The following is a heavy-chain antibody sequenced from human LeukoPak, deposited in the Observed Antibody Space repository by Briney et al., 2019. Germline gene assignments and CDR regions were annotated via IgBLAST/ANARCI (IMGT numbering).Heavy chain of an antibody. J-gene: IGHJ6*02. CDR2: IYYSGST. V-gene: IGHV4-39*01. CDR1: GGSISSSSYY. CDR3: ARGPKYYYYYYGMDV. Sequence: PSETLSLTCTVSGGSISSSSYYWGWIRQPPGKGLEWIGSIYYSGSTYYNPSLKSRVTISVDTSKNQFSLKLSSVTAADTAVYYCARGPKYYYYYYGMDVWGQGTTVTVSS.